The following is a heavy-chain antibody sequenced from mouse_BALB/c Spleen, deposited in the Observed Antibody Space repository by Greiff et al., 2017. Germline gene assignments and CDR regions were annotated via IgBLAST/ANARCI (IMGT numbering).Heavy chain of an antibody. CDR3: ENRAGNGFDY. J-gene: IGHJ4*01. Sequence: DVKLQESGPELVKPGPSVKISCTASGYTFTDYNMHWVKQSHGKSLEWIGYIYPYNGGTGYNQKFKSKATLTVDNSSSTAYMELRRLTSEDSAVYYGENRAGNGFDYWGQGTTVTVSS. V-gene: IGHV1S29*02. CDR1: GYTFTDYN. D-gene: IGHD4-1*01. CDR2: IYPYNGGT.